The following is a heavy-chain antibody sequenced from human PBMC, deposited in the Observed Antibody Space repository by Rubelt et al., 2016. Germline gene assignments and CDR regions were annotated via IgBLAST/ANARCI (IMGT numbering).Heavy chain of an antibody. J-gene: IGHJ4*02. V-gene: IGHV4-34*01. D-gene: IGHD3/OR15-3a*01. CDR2: INHSGST. CDR3: ATARKRTGWRFDY. CDR1: GGSFSGYY. Sequence: QVQLQQWGAGLLKPSETLSLTCAVYGGSFSGYYWSWIRQPPGKGLEWIGEINHSGSTNYNPSPKGRVTISVDTSKNQFSLKLSSVTAADTAVYYCATARKRTGWRFDYWGQGTLVTVSS.